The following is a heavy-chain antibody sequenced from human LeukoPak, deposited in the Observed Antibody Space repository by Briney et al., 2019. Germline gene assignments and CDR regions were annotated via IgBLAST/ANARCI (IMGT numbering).Heavy chain of an antibody. D-gene: IGHD3-10*01. Sequence: SETLSLTCAVSGGSISSGAHYWSWIRQHPEKGLEWIGNIYYRGTTYYNPSLKGRVTISVDTSKNQFSLKLSSVSAADTAVYYCASTITMVRGVIIFDPWGQGTLVTVSS. J-gene: IGHJ5*02. V-gene: IGHV4-31*11. CDR2: IYYRGTT. CDR3: ASTITMVRGVIIFDP. CDR1: GGSISSGAHY.